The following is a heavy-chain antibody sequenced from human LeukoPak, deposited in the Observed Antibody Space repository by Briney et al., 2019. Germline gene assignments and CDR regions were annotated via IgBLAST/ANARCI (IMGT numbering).Heavy chain of an antibody. CDR2: IYPSDSDT. J-gene: IGHJ6*03. D-gene: IGHD1-26*01. Sequence: GESLKISWKGSGYRFTSYWIGWVRQMPGKGLEWMEIIYPSDSDTRYSPSFQDQVSISADKSISTAYLQWSSLKASDTAMYYCARQGMGDSYYYYYMDVWGKGTTVTVSS. V-gene: IGHV5-51*01. CDR1: GYRFTSYW. CDR3: ARQGMGDSYYYYYMDV.